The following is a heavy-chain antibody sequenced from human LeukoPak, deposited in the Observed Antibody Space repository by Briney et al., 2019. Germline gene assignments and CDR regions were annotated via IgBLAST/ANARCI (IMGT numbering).Heavy chain of an antibody. CDR1: GFIVSSNY. V-gene: IGHV3-53*01. Sequence: PGGSLRLSCAASGFIVSSNYMNWVRQAPGKGLEWIAVLYSGGSAYYADSVKGRFTISRDNSKNTLYPQIYSLRAEDTAIYYCARDSETETGWYYYGMDVWGQGTTVTVSS. CDR3: ARDSETETGWYYYGMDV. CDR2: LYSGGSA. D-gene: IGHD1-1*01. J-gene: IGHJ6*02.